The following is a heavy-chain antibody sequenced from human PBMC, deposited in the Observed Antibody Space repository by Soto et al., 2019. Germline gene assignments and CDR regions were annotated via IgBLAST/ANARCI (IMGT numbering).Heavy chain of an antibody. Sequence: SETLSLTCAVYGGSFSGYYWSWIRQPPGKGLEWIGEINHSGSTNYNPSLKSRVTISVDTSKNQFSLKLSSVTAADTAVYYCARGRKFYSSGCDYWGQGTLVTVSS. V-gene: IGHV4-34*01. CDR2: INHSGST. CDR3: ARGRKFYSSGCDY. CDR1: GGSFSGYY. J-gene: IGHJ4*02. D-gene: IGHD6-19*01.